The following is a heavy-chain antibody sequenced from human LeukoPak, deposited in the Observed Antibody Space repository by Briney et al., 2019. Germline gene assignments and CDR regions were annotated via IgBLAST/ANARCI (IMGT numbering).Heavy chain of an antibody. Sequence: GESLKISCEGSGYSFPTYWIGWVRQMPGKGLEWMGIIYPGDSDTRYSPSFQGQVTISADKSISTTYLQWNSLKASDTAMYYCVRHKGYITGWYVDYWGQGTLVTVSS. CDR1: GYSFPTYW. CDR2: IYPGDSDT. V-gene: IGHV5-51*01. D-gene: IGHD2-8*02. CDR3: VRHKGYITGWYVDY. J-gene: IGHJ4*02.